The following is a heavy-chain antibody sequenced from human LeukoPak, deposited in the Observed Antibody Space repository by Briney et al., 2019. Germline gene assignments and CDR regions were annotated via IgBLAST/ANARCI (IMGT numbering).Heavy chain of an antibody. Sequence: SVKVSCKASGGTFSSYAINWVRQAPGQGLEWMGGIIPIFGTANYAQKFQGRVTITAVESTSTAYMELSSLRSEDTAVYYCARGWLAETTVVTPYNYWGQGTLVTVSS. D-gene: IGHD4-23*01. J-gene: IGHJ4*02. CDR3: ARGWLAETTVVTPYNY. CDR1: GGTFSSYA. V-gene: IGHV1-69*13. CDR2: IIPIFGTA.